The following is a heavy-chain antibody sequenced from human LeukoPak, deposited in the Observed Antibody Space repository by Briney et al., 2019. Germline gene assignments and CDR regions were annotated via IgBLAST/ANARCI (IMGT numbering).Heavy chain of an antibody. J-gene: IGHJ4*02. CDR1: GFTFSSYW. CDR3: ARGGWWVVTPSFYFDY. Sequence: GGSLRLSCAASGFTFSSYWMSWFRQAPGKGLEWVANIKKDGSEKYYVDSVEGRFTISRDNAKNSLYLQMNSLRAEDTAVYYCARGGWWVVTPSFYFDYWGQGTLVTVSS. D-gene: IGHD4-23*01. CDR2: IKKDGSEK. V-gene: IGHV3-7*01.